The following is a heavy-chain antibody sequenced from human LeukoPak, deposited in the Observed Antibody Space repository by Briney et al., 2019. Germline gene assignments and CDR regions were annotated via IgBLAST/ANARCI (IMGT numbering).Heavy chain of an antibody. J-gene: IGHJ4*02. CDR1: GGSVSSGSYY. CDR2: IYYSGNT. CDR3: ARVGSGSFDY. Sequence: SETLSLTCTVSGGSVSSGSYYWSWIRQPPGKGLEWIGYIYYSGNTNCNPSLKSRVTISIDTSKNQFSLKLSSVTAADTAVYYCARVGSGSFDYWGQGTLVTVSS. D-gene: IGHD3-10*01. V-gene: IGHV4-61*01.